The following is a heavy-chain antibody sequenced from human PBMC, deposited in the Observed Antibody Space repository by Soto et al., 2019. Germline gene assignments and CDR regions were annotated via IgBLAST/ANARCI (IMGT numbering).Heavy chain of an antibody. J-gene: IGHJ2*01. CDR2: ISWDGGST. V-gene: IGHV3-43*01. D-gene: IGHD3-16*01. CDR3: AKDIGGEMATIRWYFDL. Sequence: EVQLVESGGVVVQPGGSLRLSCAASGFTFDDYTMHWVRQAPGKGLEWVSLISWDGGSTYYADSVKGRFTISRDNSKNSLYLQMNSLRTEDTALYYCAKDIGGEMATIRWYFDLWGRGTLVTVSS. CDR1: GFTFDDYT.